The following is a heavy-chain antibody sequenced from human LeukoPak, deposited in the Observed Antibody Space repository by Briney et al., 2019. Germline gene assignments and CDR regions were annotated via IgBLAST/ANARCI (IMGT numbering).Heavy chain of an antibody. Sequence: GESLKISCKGSGYSFTTHWIGWVRQLPGKGLEWMGLIFPGDSETIHSPSLQGQVTISADKSINTAYLRWSSLKASDTAMYYCATSESQTRFDYWGQGTLVTVSS. J-gene: IGHJ4*02. D-gene: IGHD1/OR15-1a*01. CDR3: ATSESQTRFDY. V-gene: IGHV5-51*01. CDR1: GYSFTTHW. CDR2: IFPGDSET.